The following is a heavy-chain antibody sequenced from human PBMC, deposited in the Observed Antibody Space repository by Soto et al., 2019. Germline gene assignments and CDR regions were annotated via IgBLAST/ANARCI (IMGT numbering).Heavy chain of an antibody. D-gene: IGHD6-13*01. J-gene: IGHJ5*02. V-gene: IGHV3-23*01. CDR2: ISGSGGST. CDR1: GFTFSSYA. CDR3: AKAYGSSCFGRPRNWLAP. Sequence: GGSLRLSFAASGFTFSSYAMSWVRQAPGKVLELVSAISGSGGSTYYADSVKGRLTISRDNSKNTLYLQMNSLRAEDTAVYYCAKAYGSSCFGRPRNWLAPWGEVTLVTVSS.